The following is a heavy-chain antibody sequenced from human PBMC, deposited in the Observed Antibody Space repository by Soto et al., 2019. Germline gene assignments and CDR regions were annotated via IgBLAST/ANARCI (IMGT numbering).Heavy chain of an antibody. Sequence: GGSLRLSCAASGFTFSSYSMNWVRQAPGKGLEWVSSISSSSSYIYYADSVKGRFTISRDNAKNSLYLQMNSLRAEDTAVYYCARGDPEIVWFGELSGEWYYYYYMDVWGKGTTVTVSS. CDR2: ISSSSSYI. J-gene: IGHJ6*03. CDR3: ARGDPEIVWFGELSGEWYYYYYMDV. CDR1: GFTFSSYS. V-gene: IGHV3-21*01. D-gene: IGHD3-10*01.